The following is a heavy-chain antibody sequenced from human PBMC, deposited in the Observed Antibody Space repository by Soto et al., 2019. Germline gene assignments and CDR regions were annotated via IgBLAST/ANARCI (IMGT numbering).Heavy chain of an antibody. J-gene: IGHJ5*02. CDR2: IQHDGSQK. Sequence: DVQLVESGGGLVQPGGSLRLSCTASGFTFSKFWMSWVRQAPGKGLEWVANIQHDGSQKYYVDSVKGRFTISRDNAKNSRYLQMNSLRVDDTAVYSCARLLLYSVSGRGWFDPWGQGTLVTVSS. CDR3: ARLLLYSVSGRGWFDP. V-gene: IGHV3-7*03. D-gene: IGHD2-2*02. CDR1: GFTFSKFW.